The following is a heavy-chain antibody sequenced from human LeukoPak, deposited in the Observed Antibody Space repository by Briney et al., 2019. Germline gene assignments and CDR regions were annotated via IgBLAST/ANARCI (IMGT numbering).Heavy chain of an antibody. V-gene: IGHV3-21*01. J-gene: IGHJ4*02. CDR2: ISSSSSYI. CDR1: GFTFSSYS. Sequence: GGSLRLSCAASGFTFSSYSMNWVRQAPGKGLEWVSSISSSSSYIYYADSVKGRFTISRDNAKNSLYLQMNSLRAEDTAVYYCARDRCSGGSCLDYWGQGTLVTVSS. D-gene: IGHD2-15*01. CDR3: ARDRCSGGSCLDY.